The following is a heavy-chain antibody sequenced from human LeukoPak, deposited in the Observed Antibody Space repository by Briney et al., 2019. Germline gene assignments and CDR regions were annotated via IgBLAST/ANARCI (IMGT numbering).Heavy chain of an antibody. CDR3: ARGYCSGGSCYAYDY. D-gene: IGHD2-15*01. Sequence: ASVKVSCKTSGGTFSSYAISWVRQAPGQGLEWMRRIIPILGIANYAQKFQGRVTITADKSTSTAYMELSSLRSEDTAVYYCARGYCSGGSCYAYDYWGQGTLVTVSS. CDR2: IIPILGIA. CDR1: GGTFSSYA. V-gene: IGHV1-69*04. J-gene: IGHJ4*02.